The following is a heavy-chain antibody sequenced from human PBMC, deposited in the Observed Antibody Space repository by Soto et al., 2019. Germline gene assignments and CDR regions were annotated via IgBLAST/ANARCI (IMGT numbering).Heavy chain of an antibody. V-gene: IGHV1-3*01. CDR2: INAGNGNT. J-gene: IGHJ4*02. CDR3: ARERSGSYNNPFDY. CDR1: GYTFTSYA. D-gene: IGHD3-10*01. Sequence: GASVKVSCKASGYTFTSYAMHWVRQAPGQRLEWMGWINAGNGNTKYSQKFQGRVTITRDTSASTAYMELSSLRPEDTAVYYCARERSGSYNNPFDYWGQGTLVTVS.